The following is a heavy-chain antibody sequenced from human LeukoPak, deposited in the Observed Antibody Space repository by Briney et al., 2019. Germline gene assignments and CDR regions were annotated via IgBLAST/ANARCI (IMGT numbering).Heavy chain of an antibody. V-gene: IGHV4-4*07. CDR2: IHPSGST. J-gene: IGHJ4*02. CDR1: GDSISSYY. Sequence: PSETLSLTCTVSGDSISSYYWSWIRQPAGKGLEWIGRIHPSGSTNYNPSLKSRVTLSVDTSKNQFSLKLSSVTAADTAVYYCARGPPPDFDYWGRGTLVTVSS. CDR3: ARGPPPDFDY.